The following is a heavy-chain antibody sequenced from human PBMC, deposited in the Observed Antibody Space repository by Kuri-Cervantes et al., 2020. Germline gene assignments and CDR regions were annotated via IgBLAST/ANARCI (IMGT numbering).Heavy chain of an antibody. Sequence: ASVKASCKASGYTFTSYGISWVRQAPGQGLEWMGWISAYNGNTNYAQKLQGRVTMTTDTSTSTAYMELSSLRSEDTAVYYLATSLAAADVSWFDPWGQGTPVTVSS. CDR2: ISAYNGNT. J-gene: IGHJ5*02. CDR3: ATSLAAADVSWFDP. D-gene: IGHD6-13*01. V-gene: IGHV1-18*01. CDR1: GYTFTSYG.